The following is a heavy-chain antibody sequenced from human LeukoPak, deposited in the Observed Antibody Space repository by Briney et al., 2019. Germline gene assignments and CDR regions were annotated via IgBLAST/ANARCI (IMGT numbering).Heavy chain of an antibody. J-gene: IGHJ5*02. CDR3: ARENSCVATGERRNRFDT. CDR2: IYYGGSNK. V-gene: IGHV4-59*01. D-gene: IGHD5-12*01. Sequence: PSETLSLTCTVSSVTISGDYWSWIRQAPGKGLEWIGNIYYGGSNKNYTDSLKSRFTISIDTSKNQFSLKMNTLTAADTAVYYCARENSCVATGERRNRFDTRGQGILVTVSS. CDR1: SVTISGDY.